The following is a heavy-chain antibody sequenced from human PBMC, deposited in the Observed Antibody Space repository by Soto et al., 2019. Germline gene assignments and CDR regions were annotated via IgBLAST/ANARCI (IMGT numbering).Heavy chain of an antibody. D-gene: IGHD2-2*01. V-gene: IGHV3-23*01. CDR3: AKEASDCSATSCFTNWFDP. CDR1: GFTFSSYG. J-gene: IGHJ5*02. Sequence: PGGSLRLSCAASGFTFSSYGMSWVRQAPGKGLEWVSGIGGSGSTTYYADSVKGRFTISRDNSKRTLYLQMNSLRAEDTAVYYCAKEASDCSATSCFTNWFDPWGQGTRVTVSS. CDR2: IGGSGSTT.